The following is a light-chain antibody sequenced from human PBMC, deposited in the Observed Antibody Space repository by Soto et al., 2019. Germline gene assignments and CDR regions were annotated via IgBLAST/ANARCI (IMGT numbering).Light chain of an antibody. CDR2: KAS. CDR1: QSISSW. V-gene: IGKV1-5*03. Sequence: DIQMTQSPSTLSASVGDRVTINCRASQSISSWLAWYQQKPGKAPKLLIYKASSLETGVPSRFSGSGSGTEFTLTISSLQPDDFATYYCQQHDSYPITFAGGTKVDIK. CDR3: QQHDSYPIT. J-gene: IGKJ4*01.